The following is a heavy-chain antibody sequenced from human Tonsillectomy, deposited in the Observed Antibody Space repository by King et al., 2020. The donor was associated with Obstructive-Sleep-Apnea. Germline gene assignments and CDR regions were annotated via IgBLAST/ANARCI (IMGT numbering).Heavy chain of an antibody. J-gene: IGHJ2*01. CDR1: GGSISSYY. V-gene: IGHV4-59*01. CDR3: ARTLSIAAAGTGWYFDL. D-gene: IGHD6-13*01. Sequence: QLQESGPGLVKPSETLSLTCTVSGGSISSYYWSWIRQPPGKGLEWIGYIYYSGSTNYNPSLTSRVTISVDTSKNQFSLKRSSVTAADTAVYYCARTLSIAAAGTGWYFDLWGRGTLVTVSS. CDR2: IYYSGST.